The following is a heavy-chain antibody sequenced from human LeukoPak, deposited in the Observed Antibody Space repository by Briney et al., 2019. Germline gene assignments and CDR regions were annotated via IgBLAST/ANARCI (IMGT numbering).Heavy chain of an antibody. J-gene: IGHJ1*01. CDR1: GFTFSSYW. CDR3: ARRGNSYGSPEYFQH. CDR2: IKQDGSEK. Sequence: GGSLRLSCAASGFTFSSYWMSWVRQAPGKGLEWVANIKQDGSEKYYVDSVKGRFTISRDNAKNSLYLQMNSLRAEDTAVYYCARRGNSYGSPEYFQHWGQGTLVTVFS. V-gene: IGHV3-7*02. D-gene: IGHD5-18*01.